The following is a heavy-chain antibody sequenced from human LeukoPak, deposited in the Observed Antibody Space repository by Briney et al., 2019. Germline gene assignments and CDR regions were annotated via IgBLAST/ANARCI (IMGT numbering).Heavy chain of an antibody. CDR1: GGSFSGYY. J-gene: IGHJ4*02. CDR2: INHSGST. D-gene: IGHD6-13*01. CDR3: ARAPGIALFDY. Sequence: SETLSLTCAVYGGSFSGYYWSWIRQPPGKGLEWIGEINHSGSTNYNPSLKSRVTISVDTSKNRFSLKLSSVTAADTAVYYCARAPGIALFDYWGQGTLVTVSS. V-gene: IGHV4-34*01.